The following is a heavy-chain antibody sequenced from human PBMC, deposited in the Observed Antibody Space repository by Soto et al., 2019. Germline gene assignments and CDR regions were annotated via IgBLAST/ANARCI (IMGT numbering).Heavy chain of an antibody. D-gene: IGHD3-3*02. CDR3: ASSGEVAVNYCAWGAHLVELAR. Sequence: SETLSLTCTVPGGSISSYYWSWIRQPPGKGLEWIGYIYYSGSTNYNPSLKSRVTISVDTSKNQFSLKLSSVTAADTAVYYCASSGEVAVNYCAWGAHLVELARWGQGTLVTVSS. CDR2: IYYSGST. J-gene: IGHJ4*02. V-gene: IGHV4-59*01. CDR1: GGSISSYY.